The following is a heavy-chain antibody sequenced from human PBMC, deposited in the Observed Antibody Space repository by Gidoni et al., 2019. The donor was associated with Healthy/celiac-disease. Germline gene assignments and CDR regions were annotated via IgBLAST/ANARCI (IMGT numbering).Heavy chain of an antibody. CDR2: IIPIFGTA. J-gene: IGHJ4*02. Sequence: QVQLVQSGAEVKKPGSSVKVSCKASGGTFSSYPISWVRQAPGQGLEWMGGIIPIFGTANYAQKFQGRVTITADESTSTAYMELSSLRSEDTAVYYCARGVSYYDSSGYANLDYWGQGTLVTVSS. CDR1: GGTFSSYP. V-gene: IGHV1-69*01. CDR3: ARGVSYYDSSGYANLDY. D-gene: IGHD3-22*01.